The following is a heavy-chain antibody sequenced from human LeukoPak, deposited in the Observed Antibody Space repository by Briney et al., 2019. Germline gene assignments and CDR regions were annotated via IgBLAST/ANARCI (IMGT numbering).Heavy chain of an antibody. CDR1: GFTFSNYW. V-gene: IGHV3-7*01. Sequence: GGSLRLSCAASGFTFSNYWMSWVRQAPGKGLEWVANINQDGSERHYVDSVRGRFTISRDNAKNSLYLHMNSLRAEDTAVYYCASSGGRITMVRGAFNYWGQGTLATVSS. J-gene: IGHJ4*02. D-gene: IGHD3-10*01. CDR2: INQDGSER. CDR3: ASSGGRITMVRGAFNY.